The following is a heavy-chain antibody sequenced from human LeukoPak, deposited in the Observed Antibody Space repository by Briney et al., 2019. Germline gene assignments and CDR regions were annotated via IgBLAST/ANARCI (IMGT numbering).Heavy chain of an antibody. CDR2: INPSGTYK. Sequence: GGSLRLSREASGLSLSDKYMSWIRQAPGKGLEWVSYINPSGTYKNADSVKGRFTVSRDNAKNSLYLQMNSLRAEDTAVYYCARATGQGNGAHFDYWGQGTLVTVSS. CDR1: GLSLSDKY. CDR3: ARATGQGNGAHFDY. D-gene: IGHD1-1*01. J-gene: IGHJ4*02. V-gene: IGHV3-11*05.